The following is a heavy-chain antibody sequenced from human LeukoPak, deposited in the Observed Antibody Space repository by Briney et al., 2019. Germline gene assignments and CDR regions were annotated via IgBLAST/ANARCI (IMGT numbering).Heavy chain of an antibody. D-gene: IGHD6-13*01. CDR2: ISDDGSNK. CDR1: GFTFSSYG. CDR3: AKDRGYSSSWYVFGY. Sequence: GRSLRLSCAASGFTFSSYGMHWVHQAPGKGLEWVAVISDDGSNKYYGDSVKGRFTISRDNSKNTLYLQMNSLRAEDTAVYYCAKDRGYSSSWYVFGYWGQGTLVTVSS. J-gene: IGHJ4*02. V-gene: IGHV3-30*18.